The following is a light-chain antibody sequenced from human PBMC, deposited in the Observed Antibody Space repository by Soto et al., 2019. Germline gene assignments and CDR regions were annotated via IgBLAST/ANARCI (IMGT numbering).Light chain of an antibody. CDR1: QGISSA. V-gene: IGKV1-13*02. CDR3: HQFNSYPST. J-gene: IGKJ4*01. CDR2: DAS. Sequence: AIQLTQSPSSLSASVGDRVTITCRASQGISSALAWYQQKPGQAPKLLIYDASSLESGVPSRFSGRGSGTVFTLTISCLQPEDFATYYCHQFNSYPSTFGGGTKVEI.